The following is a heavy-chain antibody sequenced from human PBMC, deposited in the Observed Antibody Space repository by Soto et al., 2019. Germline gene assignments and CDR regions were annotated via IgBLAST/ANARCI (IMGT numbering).Heavy chain of an antibody. D-gene: IGHD6-13*01. CDR2: MKPSTGDS. CDR3: ARGGPEAGFDL. CDR1: GYTFITND. J-gene: IGHJ5*02. V-gene: IGHV1-8*01. Sequence: ASVKVSYKASGYTFITNDINWVRQASGQGLEWMGWMKPSTGDSGSDPDFQGRITMTRETATSTAYMDLSSLKFEDTAVYYCARGGPEAGFDLWGQGSLVTVSS.